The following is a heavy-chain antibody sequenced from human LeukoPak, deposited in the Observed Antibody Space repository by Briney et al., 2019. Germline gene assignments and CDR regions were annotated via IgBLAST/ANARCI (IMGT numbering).Heavy chain of an antibody. V-gene: IGHV1-24*01. Sequence: ASVKVSCKVSGYTLTELSMHWVRQAPGKGLEWMGGFDPEDGETIYAQKFQGRVTMTRDTSTRTVYMELSSLRSEDTAVYYCARVFGRQTIDYWGQGTLVTVSS. J-gene: IGHJ4*02. CDR3: ARVFGRQTIDY. D-gene: IGHD1/OR15-1a*01. CDR1: GYTLTELS. CDR2: FDPEDGET.